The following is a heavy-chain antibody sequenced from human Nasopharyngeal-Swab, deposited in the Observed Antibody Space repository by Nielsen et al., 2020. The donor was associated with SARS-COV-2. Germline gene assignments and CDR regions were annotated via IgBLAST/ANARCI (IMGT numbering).Heavy chain of an antibody. D-gene: IGHD6-19*01. J-gene: IGHJ4*02. CDR1: GFTFSGSA. CDR3: TRQISGWYHPFDY. Sequence: GGSLRLSCAASGFTFSGSAMHWVRQASGKGLEWVGRIRSKANSYATAYVASVKGRFTISRDDSKNTAYLQMNSLKTEDTAVYYCTRQISGWYHPFDYWGQGTLVTVSS. V-gene: IGHV3-73*01. CDR2: IRSKANSYAT.